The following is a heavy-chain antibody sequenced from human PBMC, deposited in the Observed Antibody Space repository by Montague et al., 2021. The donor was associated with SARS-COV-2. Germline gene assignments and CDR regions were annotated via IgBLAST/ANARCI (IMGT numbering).Heavy chain of an antibody. CDR3: SRGGGMIRGVVDF. D-gene: IGHD3-10*01. CDR1: GFTFDDYG. J-gene: IGHJ4*02. V-gene: IGHV3-20*01. Sequence: SLRLFCAVSGFTFDDYGMSWVRQVPGKGLEWVSGISRSGDSSAYGDSVKGRFTISRDNAKNSLYLQMNSLRVEDTAFYHCSRGGGMIRGVVDFWGQGILVSVSS. CDR2: ISRSGDSS.